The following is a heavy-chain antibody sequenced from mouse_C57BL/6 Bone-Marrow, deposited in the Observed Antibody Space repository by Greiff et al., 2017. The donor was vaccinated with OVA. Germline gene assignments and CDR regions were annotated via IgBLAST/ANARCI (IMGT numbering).Heavy chain of an antibody. Sequence: EVKLVESGGGLVKPGGSLKLSCAASGFTFSSYAMSWVRQTPEKRLEWVATISDGGSYTYYPDNVKGRFTLSRDNAKNNLYLQMSHLKSEDTAMYYCARGGANIYSMDYWGQGTSVTVSS. V-gene: IGHV5-4*03. CDR2: ISDGGSYT. CDR1: GFTFSSYA. D-gene: IGHD3-1*01. J-gene: IGHJ4*01. CDR3: ARGGANIYSMDY.